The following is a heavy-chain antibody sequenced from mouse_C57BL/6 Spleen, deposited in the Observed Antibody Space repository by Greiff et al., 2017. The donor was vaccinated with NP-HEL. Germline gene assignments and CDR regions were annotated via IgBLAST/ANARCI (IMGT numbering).Heavy chain of an antibody. Sequence: QVQLKESGAELVRPGTSVKVSCKASGYAFTNYLIEWVKQRPGQGLEWIGVINPGSGGTNYNEKFKGKATLTADKSSSTAYMQLSSLTSEDSAVYCGAREDGNYAYFDYWGQGTTLTVSS. V-gene: IGHV1-54*01. CDR3: AREDGNYAYFDY. CDR2: INPGSGGT. CDR1: GYAFTNYL. J-gene: IGHJ2*01. D-gene: IGHD2-1*01.